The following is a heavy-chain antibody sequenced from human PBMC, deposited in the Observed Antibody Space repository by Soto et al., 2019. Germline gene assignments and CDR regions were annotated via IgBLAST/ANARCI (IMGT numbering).Heavy chain of an antibody. CDR2: IYYSGST. Sequence: QVQLQESGPGLVKPSETLSLTCTVSGGSISSYYWSWIRQPPGKGLEWIGYIYYSGSTNYNPSLKSRVTISVDTSKTQFSLKLSSVTAADTAVYYCASSIFVFPPPSNYGMDVWGQGTTVTVSS. CDR3: ASSIFVFPPPSNYGMDV. J-gene: IGHJ6*02. CDR1: GGSISSYY. D-gene: IGHD3-3*01. V-gene: IGHV4-59*01.